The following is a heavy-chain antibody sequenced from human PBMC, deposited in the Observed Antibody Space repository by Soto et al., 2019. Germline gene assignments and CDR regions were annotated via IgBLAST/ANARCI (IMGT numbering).Heavy chain of an antibody. CDR2: MNPNSGNT. V-gene: IGHV1-8*01. Sequence: ASVKVSCKASGYTFTSYDINWVRQATGQGLEWMGWMNPNSGNTGYAQKFQGRVTMTRNTSISTAYMELSSLRSEDTAVYYCARGYCSGGSCYVTYNWFDPWGQGTLVTVSS. D-gene: IGHD2-15*01. J-gene: IGHJ5*02. CDR1: GYTFTSYD. CDR3: ARGYCSGGSCYVTYNWFDP.